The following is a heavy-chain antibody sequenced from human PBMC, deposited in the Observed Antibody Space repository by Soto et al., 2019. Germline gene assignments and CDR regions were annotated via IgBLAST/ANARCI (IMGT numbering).Heavy chain of an antibody. CDR1: GGTFSSYA. V-gene: IGHV1-69*13. J-gene: IGHJ6*02. CDR2: IIPIFGTA. CDR3: AREDDFWSGLGGYYGMDV. Sequence: SVKVSCKASGGTFSSYAISWVRQAPGQGLEWMGGIIPIFGTANYAQKFQGRVTITADESTSTAYMELSSLRSEDTAVYYCAREDDFWSGLGGYYGMDVWGQGTTVTV. D-gene: IGHD3-3*01.